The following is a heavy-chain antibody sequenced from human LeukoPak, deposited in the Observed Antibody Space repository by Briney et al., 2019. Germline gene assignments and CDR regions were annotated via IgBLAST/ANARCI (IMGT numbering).Heavy chain of an antibody. D-gene: IGHD3-22*01. CDR1: GFTFSTYA. J-gene: IGHJ4*02. V-gene: IGHV3-30*04. CDR3: ARGRYYDSSGRLDC. CDR2: ISYDGINK. Sequence: GGSLRLSCAASGFTFSTYAMHWVRQAPGKGLEWMALISYDGINKYYADSVKGRFTISRDNSKNTLYLQMNSLRAEDTAVYYCARGRYYDSSGRLDCWGQGTLVTVSS.